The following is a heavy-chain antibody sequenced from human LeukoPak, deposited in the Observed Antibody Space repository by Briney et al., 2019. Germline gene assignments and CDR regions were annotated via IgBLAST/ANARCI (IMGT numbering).Heavy chain of an antibody. Sequence: SETLSLTCTVSGGSISSSSYYWGWIRQPPGKGLEWIGSIYYSGSTYYNPSLKSRVTISVDTSKNQFSLKLSSVTAADTSVYSCARKAGVEYFDLWGRGTLVTVSS. V-gene: IGHV4-39*01. D-gene: IGHD2-15*01. CDR2: IYYSGST. CDR1: GGSISSSSYY. J-gene: IGHJ2*01. CDR3: ARKAGVEYFDL.